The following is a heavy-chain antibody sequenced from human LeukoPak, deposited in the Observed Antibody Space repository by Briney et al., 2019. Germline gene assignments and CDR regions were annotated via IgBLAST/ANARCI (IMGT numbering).Heavy chain of an antibody. V-gene: IGHV1-2*02. CDR3: ARDGHSGGAFDI. J-gene: IGHJ3*02. D-gene: IGHD2-15*01. CDR1: GCTFTGYY. CDR2: IYPNSGGT. Sequence: ASVKVSCKASGCTFTGYYMHWVRQAPGQGLEWMGWIYPNSGGTNHAQKFQGRVTMTRDTSISTAYMELSRLRSDDTAVYYCARDGHSGGAFDIWGQVTMVTVSS.